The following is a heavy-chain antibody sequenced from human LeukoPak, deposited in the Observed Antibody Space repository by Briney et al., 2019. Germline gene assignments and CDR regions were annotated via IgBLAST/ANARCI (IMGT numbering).Heavy chain of an antibody. J-gene: IGHJ6*02. CDR1: GYTFTSYD. D-gene: IGHD4-23*01. CDR3: ARRPNSLGYYYYYGMDV. Sequence: ASVKVSCKASGYTFTSYDINWVRQATGQGLEWMGWMNPNSGNTGYAQKFQGRVTMTRNTSISTAYMELSSLRSEDTAVYYCARRPNSLGYYYYYGMDVWGQGTTVTVSS. V-gene: IGHV1-8*01. CDR2: MNPNSGNT.